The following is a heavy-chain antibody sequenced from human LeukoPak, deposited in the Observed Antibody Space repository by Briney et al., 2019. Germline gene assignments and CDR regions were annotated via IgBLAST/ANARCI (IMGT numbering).Heavy chain of an antibody. D-gene: IGHD2-2*01. V-gene: IGHV3-21*01. J-gene: IGHJ4*02. CDR1: GFTFSSYS. CDR2: ISSSSNYI. Sequence: GGSLRLSCAASGFTFSSYSMNWVRQAPGKGLEWVSSISSSSNYIYYADSVKGRFTISRDNAKNSLYLQMNSLRAEDTAVYYCAREGYCSSTSCYQQQDYWGQGTLVTVSS. CDR3: AREGYCSSTSCYQQQDY.